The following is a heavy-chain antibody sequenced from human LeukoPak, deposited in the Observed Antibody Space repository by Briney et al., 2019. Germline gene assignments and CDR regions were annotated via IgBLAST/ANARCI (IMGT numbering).Heavy chain of an antibody. CDR2: ISAYNGNT. J-gene: IGHJ6*02. CDR3: ARDLGIVLLWFGELAYGMDV. Sequence: ASVKVPCKASGYTFTSYGISWVRQAPGQGLEWMGWISAYNGNTNYAQKLQGRVTMTTDTSTSTAYMELRSLRSDDTAVYYCARDLGIVLLWFGELAYGMDVWGQGTTVTVSS. V-gene: IGHV1-18*01. D-gene: IGHD3-10*01. CDR1: GYTFTSYG.